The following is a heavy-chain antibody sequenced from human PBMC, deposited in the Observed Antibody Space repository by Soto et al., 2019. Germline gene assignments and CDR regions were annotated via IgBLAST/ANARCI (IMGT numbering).Heavy chain of an antibody. CDR3: ARVQLEMATTHFGAFDI. Sequence: ASVKVSCKASGYTFTSYAMHWVRQAPGQRLEWMGWINAGNGNTKYSQKFQGRVTITRDTSASTAYMELSSLRSEDTAVYYCARVQLEMATTHFGAFDIWGQGTMVTVSS. CDR2: INAGNGNT. CDR1: GYTFTSYA. V-gene: IGHV1-3*01. J-gene: IGHJ3*02. D-gene: IGHD1-1*01.